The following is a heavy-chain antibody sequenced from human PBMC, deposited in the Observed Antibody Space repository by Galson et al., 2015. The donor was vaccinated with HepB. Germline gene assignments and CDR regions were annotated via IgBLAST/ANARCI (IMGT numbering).Heavy chain of an antibody. Sequence: SVKVSCKASGYIFTKYGISWVRQAPGHGLEWMGWISAYSTNTHYEQRVEDRLSLSTDTSTSTAYMELRSLRSDDTAVYYCARHDLLTGYGARYFYYPLDVWGQGTTVTVSS. CDR3: ARHDLLTGYGARYFYYPLDV. J-gene: IGHJ6*02. D-gene: IGHD3-9*01. CDR1: GYIFTKYG. V-gene: IGHV1-18*01. CDR2: ISAYSTNT.